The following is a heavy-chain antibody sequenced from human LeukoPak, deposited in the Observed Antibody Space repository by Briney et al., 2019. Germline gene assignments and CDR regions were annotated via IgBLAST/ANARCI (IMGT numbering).Heavy chain of an antibody. J-gene: IGHJ4*02. CDR3: ARGLMDYYDSSGYSDY. V-gene: IGHV1-2*02. CDR1: GYTFSGYY. CDR2: INPNSGGT. Sequence: ASVKVSCKASGYTFSGYYMHWVRQAPGQGLEWIGWINPNSGGTDYAQKFQGRVTMTRDTSISAAYMELSRLRSDDTAVYYCARGLMDYYDSSGYSDYWGQGTLVTVSS. D-gene: IGHD3-22*01.